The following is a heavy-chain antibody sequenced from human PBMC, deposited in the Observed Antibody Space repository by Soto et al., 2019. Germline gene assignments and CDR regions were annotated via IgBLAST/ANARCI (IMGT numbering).Heavy chain of an antibody. V-gene: IGHV4-4*07. CDR1: GGSISSYY. Sequence: PLETLPLTCTVSGGSISSYYWSWIRQPAGKGLEWIGRIYTSGSTNYNPSLKSRVTMSVDTSKNQFSLKLSSVTAADTAVYYCARNGYYYDSSGYYFAYWGQGTLVTVSS. J-gene: IGHJ4*02. CDR2: IYTSGST. D-gene: IGHD3-22*01. CDR3: ARNGYYYDSSGYYFAY.